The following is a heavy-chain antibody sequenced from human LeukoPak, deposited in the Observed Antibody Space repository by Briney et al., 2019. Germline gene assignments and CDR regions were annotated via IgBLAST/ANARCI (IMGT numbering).Heavy chain of an antibody. CDR1: GGSISSYY. CDR3: ARDLISAAVTRPPNWFDP. CDR2: IYTSGST. Sequence: SETLSLTCTVSGGSISSYYWSWIRQPAGKGLEWIGRIYTSGSTNYNPSLKSRVTMSVDTSKNQFSLKLSSVTAADTAVYYCARDLISAAVTRPPNWFDPWGQGTLVTVSS. D-gene: IGHD1-14*01. J-gene: IGHJ5*02. V-gene: IGHV4-4*07.